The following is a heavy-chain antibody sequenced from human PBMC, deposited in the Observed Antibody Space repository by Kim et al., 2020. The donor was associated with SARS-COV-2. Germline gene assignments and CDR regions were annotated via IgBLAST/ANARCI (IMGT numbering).Heavy chain of an antibody. CDR3: ARVGPYGTDAFDI. CDR2: IRQDGSEE. CDR1: GFTFSSYW. J-gene: IGHJ3*02. Sequence: GGSLRLSCAASGFTFSSYWMSWVRQAPGKGLEWVAIIRQDGSEEYYVDSVKGRFTISRENAKNSLYLQMNSLRPEDTAVYYCARVGPYGTDAFDIWGQGTMVTVSS. V-gene: IGHV3-7*01. D-gene: IGHD4-17*01.